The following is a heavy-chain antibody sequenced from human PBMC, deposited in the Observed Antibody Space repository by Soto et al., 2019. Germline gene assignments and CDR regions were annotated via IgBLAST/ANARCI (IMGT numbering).Heavy chain of an antibody. CDR1: GGSFSAYY. CDR3: ARAAADDSMDV. V-gene: IGHV4-34*01. J-gene: IGHJ6*02. Sequence: PSETLSLTCAVYGGSFSAYYWTWIRQSPGKGLEWIGEIHHSGGPKYNPSLKSRVTISADTSKNQFSLELSSVTAADTAVYYCARAAADDSMDVWGQGTTVTVSS. D-gene: IGHD6-13*01. CDR2: IHHSGGP.